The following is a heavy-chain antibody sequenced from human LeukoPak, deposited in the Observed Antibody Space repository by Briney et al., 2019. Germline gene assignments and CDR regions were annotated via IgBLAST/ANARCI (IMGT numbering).Heavy chain of an antibody. J-gene: IGHJ4*02. V-gene: IGHV4-39*01. CDR1: GGSISSASYY. CDR3: ARDGYTYGSFDY. CDR2: IYYSGST. D-gene: IGHD5-18*01. Sequence: PSETLSLTCTVSGGSISSASYYWGWIRQPPGKGLEWIGSIYYSGSTYSNPSLKSRVTISVDTSKSQFSLKLSSVTAADTAVYYCARDGYTYGSFDYWGQGTLVTVSS.